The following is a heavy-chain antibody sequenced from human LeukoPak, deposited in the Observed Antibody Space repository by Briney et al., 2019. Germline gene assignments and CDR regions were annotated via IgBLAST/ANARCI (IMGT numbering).Heavy chain of an antibody. CDR1: GYTFTGYY. CDR2: INPNSGVT. CDR3: ARDLRSALDF. Sequence: GASVKVSCKASGYTFTGYYMHWVRQAPGQGLEWMGWINPNSGVTNYAQKFQGRVTMTRDTSISTAYMELSRLTSDDTALYFCARDLRSALDFWGQRTMVSVSS. J-gene: IGHJ3*01. V-gene: IGHV1-2*02.